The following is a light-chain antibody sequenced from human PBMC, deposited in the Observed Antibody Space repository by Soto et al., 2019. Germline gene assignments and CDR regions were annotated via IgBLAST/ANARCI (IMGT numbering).Light chain of an antibody. CDR2: DAS. CDR1: QSISSW. CDR3: QQYNSYSRWT. Sequence: DIQMTQSPSTLSASVGDRGTITCRASQSISSWLAWYQQKPGKAPKLLIYDASSLESGVPSRFSGSGSGTEFTLTISSLQPDDFATYYCQQYNSYSRWTFGQGTKVHIK. J-gene: IGKJ1*01. V-gene: IGKV1-5*01.